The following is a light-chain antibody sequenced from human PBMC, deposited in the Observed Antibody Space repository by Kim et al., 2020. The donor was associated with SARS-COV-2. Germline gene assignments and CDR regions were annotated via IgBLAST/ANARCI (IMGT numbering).Light chain of an antibody. CDR2: KTS. V-gene: IGKV1-5*03. CDR1: QTINNW. CDR3: QQEGTHVIT. J-gene: IGKJ5*01. Sequence: ASVGETVTLTCRASQTINNWLALYQQQPGTAPKLLISKTSSLQSGVPSRFSGSGSGTEFTLTIKSLQPEDFATYYCQQEGTHVITFGQGTRLDIK.